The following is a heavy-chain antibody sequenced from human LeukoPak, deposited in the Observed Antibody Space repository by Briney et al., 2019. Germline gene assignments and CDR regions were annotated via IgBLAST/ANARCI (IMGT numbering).Heavy chain of an antibody. CDR2: ISVYNSNT. CDR1: GYTFTSYG. CDR3: ARCPRGPASHFYATDY. V-gene: IGHV1-18*04. D-gene: IGHD5/OR15-5a*01. Sequence: ASVKVSCKASGYTFTSYGITWVRQAPGQGLEWMGWISVYNSNTDYAQKFQDRVTMTTDTSTGTAYMELRSLRSDDTAVYYCARCPRGPASHFYATDYWGQGTLVTVSS. J-gene: IGHJ4*02.